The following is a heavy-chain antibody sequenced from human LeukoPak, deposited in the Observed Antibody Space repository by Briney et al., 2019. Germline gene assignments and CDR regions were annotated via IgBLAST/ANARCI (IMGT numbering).Heavy chain of an antibody. D-gene: IGHD5-24*01. CDR1: SGSITNYY. J-gene: IGHJ3*02. CDR2: IYYSGST. CDR3: ARAEMATTNGAFDI. V-gene: IGHV4-59*08. Sequence: PSETLSLTCTVSSGSITNYYWSWIRQPPGKGLEWIGYIYYSGSTNYNPSLKSRVTISVDTSKNQFSLKLSSVTAADTAVYYCARAEMATTNGAFDIWGQGTMVTVSS.